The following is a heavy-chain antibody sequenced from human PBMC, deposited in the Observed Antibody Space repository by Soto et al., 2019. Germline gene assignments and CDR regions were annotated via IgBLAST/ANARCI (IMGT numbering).Heavy chain of an antibody. D-gene: IGHD1-7*01. CDR1: GYSLTSYW. Sequence: EESLKISCNGSGYSLTSYWIAWVRQMPGKGLEWMGIIYPGDSDTRYSPSFQGQVTISADKSISTAYLQWSSLKTSDSAMYYCASPIITGTAGGFDVWGQGTTVTVSS. CDR2: IYPGDSDT. V-gene: IGHV5-51*01. J-gene: IGHJ6*02. CDR3: ASPIITGTAGGFDV.